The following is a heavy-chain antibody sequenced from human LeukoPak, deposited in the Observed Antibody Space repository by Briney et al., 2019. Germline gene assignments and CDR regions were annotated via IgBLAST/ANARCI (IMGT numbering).Heavy chain of an antibody. Sequence: GASVKVSCKASGGTFSSYIISWVRQAPGQGLEWMGRIIPILGIANYAQKLQGRVTITADKSTSTAYMELSSLRSEDTAVYYCARDLGLGSSSPDPWGQGTLVTVSS. J-gene: IGHJ5*02. V-gene: IGHV1-69*04. CDR2: IIPILGIA. CDR1: GGTFSSYI. CDR3: ARDLGLGSSSPDP. D-gene: IGHD2-2*01.